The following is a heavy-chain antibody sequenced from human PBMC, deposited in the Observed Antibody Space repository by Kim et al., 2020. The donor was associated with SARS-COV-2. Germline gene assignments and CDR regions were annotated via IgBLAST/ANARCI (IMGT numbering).Heavy chain of an antibody. V-gene: IGHV6-1*01. D-gene: IGHD1-1*01. J-gene: IGHJ4*02. Sequence: SQTLSLTCAISGDSVSSNSVAWNWIRQSPSRGLEWLGRTYYRDQWYNDYALSVKSRITITPDTSKNQFSLQLISVTPEDTAVYYCARAHQLTNSQLACFAHWGQGALVTVSS. CDR2: TYYRDQWYN. CDR1: GDSVSSNSVA. CDR3: ARAHQLTNSQLACFAH.